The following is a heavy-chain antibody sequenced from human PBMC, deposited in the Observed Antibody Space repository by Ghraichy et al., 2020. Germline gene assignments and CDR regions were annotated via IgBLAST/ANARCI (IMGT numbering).Heavy chain of an antibody. D-gene: IGHD2-2*01. J-gene: IGHJ4*02. CDR1: GFTFSSYE. CDR2: ISSSGSTI. V-gene: IGHV3-48*03. Sequence: LSLTCAASGFTFSSYEMNWVRQAPGKGLEWVSYISSSGSTIYYADSVKGRFTISRDNAKNSLYLQMNSLRAEDTAVYYCARGGVVVPAVILGDYWGQGTLVTVSS. CDR3: ARGGVVVPAVILGDY.